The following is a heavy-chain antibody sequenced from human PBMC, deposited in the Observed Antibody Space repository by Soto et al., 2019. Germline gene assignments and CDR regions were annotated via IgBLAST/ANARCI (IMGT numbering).Heavy chain of an antibody. J-gene: IGHJ6*02. CDR1: GGSISSGDYY. D-gene: IGHD6-19*01. Sequence: SETLSLTCTVSGGSISSGDYYWSWIRQPPGKGLEWIGYIYYSGSTYYNPSLKSRVTISVDTSKNQFSLKLSSVTAADTAVYYCARGRGWSSGWYTTLYYYYGMDVWGQGTTVTVSS. CDR3: ARGRGWSSGWYTTLYYYYGMDV. V-gene: IGHV4-30-4*01. CDR2: IYYSGST.